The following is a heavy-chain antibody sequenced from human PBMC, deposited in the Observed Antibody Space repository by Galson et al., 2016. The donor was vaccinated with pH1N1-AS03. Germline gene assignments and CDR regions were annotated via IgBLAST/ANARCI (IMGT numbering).Heavy chain of an antibody. Sequence: SLRLSCAASGFTFSIYAMTWVRQVPGKGLEWVSSVGGSSGTTYYADSVKGRFTISRDNSKNTVYLKMNSLIAEDTAGYFCAKDPAGSECWEMRGDWYFDLWGRGTLVTVSS. J-gene: IGHJ2*01. D-gene: IGHD1-26*01. CDR1: GFTFSIYA. CDR2: VGGSSGTT. CDR3: AKDPAGSECWEMRGDWYFDL. V-gene: IGHV3-23*01.